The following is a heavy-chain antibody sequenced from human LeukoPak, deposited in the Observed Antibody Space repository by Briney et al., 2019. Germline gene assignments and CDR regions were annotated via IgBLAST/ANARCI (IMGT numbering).Heavy chain of an antibody. CDR2: ISSSSSYI. D-gene: IGHD1-1*01. Sequence: GGSLRLSCAASGFTFSSYSMNWVRQAPGKGLEWVSSISSSSSYIYYADSVKGRFTISRDNAKNSLYLQMNSLRAEDTAVYYCARISAKNWNPGYWGQGTLVTVSS. CDR3: ARISAKNWNPGY. V-gene: IGHV3-21*01. CDR1: GFTFSSYS. J-gene: IGHJ4*02.